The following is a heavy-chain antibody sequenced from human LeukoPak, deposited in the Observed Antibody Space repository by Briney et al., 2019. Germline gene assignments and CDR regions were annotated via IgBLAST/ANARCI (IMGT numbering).Heavy chain of an antibody. D-gene: IGHD5-12*01. Sequence: PSETLSLTCTVSGGSISSSNYYWGRVRQPPGKGLEWIGSIYYSGGTYYNPSLKSRVTISIDTSKDQFSLSLRSVTAADTAVFYCARVHASGYNIYNWFDPWGQGTLVTVSS. V-gene: IGHV4-39*07. CDR1: GGSISSSNYY. CDR3: ARVHASGYNIYNWFDP. CDR2: IYYSGGT. J-gene: IGHJ5*02.